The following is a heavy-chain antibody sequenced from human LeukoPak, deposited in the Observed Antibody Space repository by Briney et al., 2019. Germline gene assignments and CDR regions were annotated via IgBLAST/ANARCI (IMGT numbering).Heavy chain of an antibody. V-gene: IGHV1-46*01. Sequence: GASVKVSCKASGYTFPSYFMHWVRQAPGQGLEWMGIINPTGGSTTYAQKFQGRVTMTRDTSTSTVYMELSSLRSEDTAVYYCARDSTSSSWENNPQYYFDYWGQGTLVTVSS. CDR1: GYTFPSYF. J-gene: IGHJ4*02. D-gene: IGHD6-13*01. CDR3: ARDSTSSSWENNPQYYFDY. CDR2: INPTGGST.